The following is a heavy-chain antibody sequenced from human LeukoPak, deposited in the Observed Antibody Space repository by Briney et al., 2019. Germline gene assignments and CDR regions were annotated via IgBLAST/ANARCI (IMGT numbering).Heavy chain of an antibody. CDR3: AKDGAASTYFDY. V-gene: IGHV3-33*06. CDR2: MWYDGTTK. D-gene: IGHD4/OR15-4a*01. J-gene: IGHJ4*02. Sequence: GGSLRLSCAASGFTFTIYGMHWVRQAPGKGLEWVAVMWYDGTTKYYADSVKGRFTISRDNSKNMLYLQMSSLRAEDTAVYYCAKDGAASTYFDYWGQGTLVTVSS. CDR1: GFTFTIYG.